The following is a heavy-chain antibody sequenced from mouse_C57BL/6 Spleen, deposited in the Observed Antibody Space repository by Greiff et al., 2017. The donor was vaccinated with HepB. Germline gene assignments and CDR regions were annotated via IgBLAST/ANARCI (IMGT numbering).Heavy chain of an antibody. J-gene: IGHJ2*01. Sequence: EVQLVESGPGLVKPSQSLSLTCSVTGYSITSGYYWNWIRQFPGNKLEWMGYISYDGSNNYNPSLKNRISITRDTSKNQFFLKLNSVTTEDTATYYCARKDNYYFDYWGQGTTLTVSS. CDR2: ISYDGSN. CDR3: ARKDNYYFDY. CDR1: GYSITSGYY. V-gene: IGHV3-6*01. D-gene: IGHD3-3*01.